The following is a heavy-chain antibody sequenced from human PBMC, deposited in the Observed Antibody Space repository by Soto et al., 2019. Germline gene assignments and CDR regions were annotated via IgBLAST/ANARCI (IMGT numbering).Heavy chain of an antibody. CDR2: ISGSGGST. CDR3: AKGVITFGGVIVPDDY. Sequence: GGSLRLSCAASGFTFSSYAMSWVRQAPGKGLEWVSAISGSGGSTYYADSVKGRFTISRDNSKNTLYLQMNSLRAEDTAVYYCAKGVITFGGVIVPDDYWGQGTLVTVSS. V-gene: IGHV3-23*01. D-gene: IGHD3-16*02. CDR1: GFTFSSYA. J-gene: IGHJ4*02.